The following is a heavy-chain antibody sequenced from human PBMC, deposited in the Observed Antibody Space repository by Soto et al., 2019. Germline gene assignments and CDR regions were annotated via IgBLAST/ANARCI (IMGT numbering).Heavy chain of an antibody. V-gene: IGHV3-21*01. J-gene: IGHJ1*01. D-gene: IGHD6-6*01. CDR1: GFTFSSYS. CDR2: ISSSSSYI. CDR3: AREGVRAARAGGVYFPH. Sequence: EVQLVESGGGLVKPGGSLRLSCAASGFTFSSYSMNWVRQAPGKGLEWVSSISSSSSYIYYADSVKGRFTISRDNAKNSLYLQRNSLRAEDTAVYYCAREGVRAARAGGVYFPHWGQGTLVTVSS.